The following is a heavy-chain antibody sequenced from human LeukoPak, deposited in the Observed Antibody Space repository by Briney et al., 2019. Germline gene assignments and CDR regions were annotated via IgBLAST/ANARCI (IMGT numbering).Heavy chain of an antibody. CDR3: ARDSRDTAMVNYMDV. CDR2: ISSNGGST. D-gene: IGHD5-18*01. V-gene: IGHV3-64*01. CDR1: GFTFSSYA. J-gene: IGHJ6*03. Sequence: PGGSLRLSCAASGFTFSSYAMHWVRQAPGKGLEYVSAISSNGGSTYYANSVKGRFTISRDNSKNTLYLQMGSLRAEDMAVYYCARDSRDTAMVNYMDVWGKGNTVTISS.